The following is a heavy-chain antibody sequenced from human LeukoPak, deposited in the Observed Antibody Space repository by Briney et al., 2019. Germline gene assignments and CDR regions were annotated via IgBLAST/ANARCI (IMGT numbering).Heavy chain of an antibody. D-gene: IGHD3-10*01. CDR1: GGSFSGYY. Sequence: SETLSLTCAVYGGSFSGYYWSWIRQPPGKGLEWIGEINHSGSTNYNPSLKSRVTISVDTSKNQFSLKLSSVTAADTAVYYCARDRVRKYYYGSGSYYNVERDNWFDPWGQGTLVTVSS. CDR2: INHSGST. J-gene: IGHJ5*02. V-gene: IGHV4-34*01. CDR3: ARDRVRKYYYGSGSYYNVERDNWFDP.